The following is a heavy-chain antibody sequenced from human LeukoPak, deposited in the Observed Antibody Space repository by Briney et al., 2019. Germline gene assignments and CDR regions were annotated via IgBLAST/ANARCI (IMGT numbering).Heavy chain of an antibody. CDR3: ARHYGSGMDYFDP. CDR2: IYYSGST. CDR1: GGSISSYY. Sequence: IPSETLSLTCTVSGGSISSYYWSWIRQPPGKGPEWIGYIYYSGSTNYNPSLNSRVTISVDTSKNQCSLKLTSVTAADTAVYYCARHYGSGMDYFDPWGQGTLVTVSS. J-gene: IGHJ5*02. D-gene: IGHD3-10*01. V-gene: IGHV4-59*08.